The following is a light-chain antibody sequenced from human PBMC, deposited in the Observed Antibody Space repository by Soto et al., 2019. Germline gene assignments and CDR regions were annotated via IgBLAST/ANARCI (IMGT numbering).Light chain of an antibody. CDR2: GAS. CDR3: QQYGSSFWT. J-gene: IGKJ1*01. Sequence: ELVLTQSPGTLSLSPGERATLTCRASQSLSSNYLAWYQQKPGQPPRLLIYGASSRATGIPDRFSGSGSGTDFTLTISRLDPEDFAVYYCQQYGSSFWTFGQGTKVEIK. V-gene: IGKV3-20*01. CDR1: QSLSSNY.